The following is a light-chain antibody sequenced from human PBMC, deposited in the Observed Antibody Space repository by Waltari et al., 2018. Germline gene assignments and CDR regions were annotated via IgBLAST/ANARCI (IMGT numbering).Light chain of an antibody. V-gene: IGLV7-43*01. CDR1: TGAVTSGFY. J-gene: IGLJ3*02. Sequence: QTVVTQEPSLTVSPGGTVTLTCASSTGAVTSGFYQSWFQQKPGQPPRALIYSTNNKHSGTPARFSGSLLGGKAALTLSGVQVEDEAEYYCLLYYGGAQVFGGGTKLTVL. CDR2: STN. CDR3: LLYYGGAQV.